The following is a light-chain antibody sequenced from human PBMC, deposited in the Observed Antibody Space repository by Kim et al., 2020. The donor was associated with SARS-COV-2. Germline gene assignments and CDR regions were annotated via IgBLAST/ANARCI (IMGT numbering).Light chain of an antibody. Sequence: SSELTQDPAVSVALGQTVRITCQGDSLRSYYASWYQQKPGQAPVVVIYGKNNRPSGIPDRFSGSSSGNTASLTITGTQADDEADYYCNSRDSNGILLVFG. J-gene: IGLJ1*01. CDR3: NSRDSNGILLV. CDR1: SLRSYY. CDR2: GKN. V-gene: IGLV3-19*01.